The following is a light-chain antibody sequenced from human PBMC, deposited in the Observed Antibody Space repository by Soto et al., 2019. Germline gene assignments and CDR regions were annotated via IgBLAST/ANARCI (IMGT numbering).Light chain of an antibody. J-gene: IGKJ1*01. CDR1: QSVTSNY. CDR3: QHYVTSLTT. V-gene: IGKV3-20*01. Sequence: EIVLTQSPGTLSLSPGERATLSCGASQSVTSNYLAWYQQKPGQAPRLLIFGASIRVTGIPDRFIGSGSGTDFTITISSLEPEDFAVYYCQHYVTSLTTFGQGTKVEVK. CDR2: GAS.